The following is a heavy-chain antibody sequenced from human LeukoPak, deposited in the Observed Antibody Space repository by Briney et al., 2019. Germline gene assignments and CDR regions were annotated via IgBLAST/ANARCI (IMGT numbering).Heavy chain of an antibody. J-gene: IGHJ3*02. D-gene: IGHD3-22*01. CDR2: ISWNSDTI. Sequence: GGSLRLSCAASGFTFDDFAMHWVRQAPGKGLEWVSHISWNSDTITYADSVKGRFTISRDNAKNSLYLQISSLRAEDTAFYYCAKDIDSAGYGAFEIWGQGTVVTVSS. V-gene: IGHV3-9*01. CDR1: GFTFDDFA. CDR3: AKDIDSAGYGAFEI.